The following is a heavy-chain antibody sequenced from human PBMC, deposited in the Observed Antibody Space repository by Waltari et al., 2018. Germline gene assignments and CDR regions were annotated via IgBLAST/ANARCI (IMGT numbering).Heavy chain of an antibody. V-gene: IGHV3-23*01. CDR3: AERYN. Sequence: EVQLLESGGGLVQPGGSLRLSCAASGITFSNYAISWVRQAPGKGLEWVSIISGSGGSTYYADSVKGRFTISRDNSKNTLYLQMNRLRVEDTAVYYCAERYNWGQGTLVTVSS. CDR2: ISGSGGST. D-gene: IGHD5-18*01. CDR1: GITFSNYA. J-gene: IGHJ4*02.